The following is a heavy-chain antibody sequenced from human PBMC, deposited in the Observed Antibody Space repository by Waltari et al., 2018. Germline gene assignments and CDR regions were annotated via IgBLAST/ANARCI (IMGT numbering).Heavy chain of an antibody. D-gene: IGHD6-19*01. CDR3: AREVKEVADSDAFDI. CDR2: SCYRYDT. CDR1: GGSVAANKYY. J-gene: IGHJ3*02. V-gene: IGHV4-30-4*01. Sequence: QVQLQESGPGLVKPSQTLSLTCTVSGGSVAANKYYWRWVRQPPGKGLEWIGYSCYRYDTHYSPSLKTRATISIDASKNQFSLMLNSVTAADTAIYFCAREVKEVADSDAFDIWGQGTAVTVS.